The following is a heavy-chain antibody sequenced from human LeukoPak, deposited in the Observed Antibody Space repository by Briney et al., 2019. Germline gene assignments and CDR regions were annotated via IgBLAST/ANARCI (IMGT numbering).Heavy chain of an antibody. V-gene: IGHV3-30*18. CDR1: GFTFSSYG. CDR2: ISYDGSNK. J-gene: IGHJ6*04. Sequence: GGSLRLSCAASGFTFSSYGMRWVRQAPGKGLEWVAVISYDGSNKYYADSVKGRFTISRDNSKNTLYLQMNSLRAEDTAVYYCAKVIYDTDYGMDVWGKGTTVTVSS. CDR3: AKVIYDTDYGMDV. D-gene: IGHD5/OR15-5a*01.